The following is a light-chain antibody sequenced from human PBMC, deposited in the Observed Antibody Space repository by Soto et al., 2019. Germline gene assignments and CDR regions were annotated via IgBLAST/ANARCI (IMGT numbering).Light chain of an antibody. CDR3: CSYAGANWV. CDR2: ESN. Sequence: QSALTQPASVSGSPGQSITVSCTGTSRDVGNYNLVSWYQQHPGKARKLIIYESNKRPSGVSNRFSGSKSGNTASLTISGLQAEDEADYYCCSYAGANWVFGGGTKVTVL. V-gene: IGLV2-23*01. J-gene: IGLJ3*02. CDR1: SRDVGNYNL.